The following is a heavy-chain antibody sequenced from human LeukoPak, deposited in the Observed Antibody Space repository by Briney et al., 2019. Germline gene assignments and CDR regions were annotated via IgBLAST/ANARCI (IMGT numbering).Heavy chain of an antibody. CDR3: ATGRDGYNYVNY. V-gene: IGHV3-21*01. CDR2: ISSSSSYI. CDR1: GFTFSSYS. J-gene: IGHJ4*02. D-gene: IGHD5-24*01. Sequence: AGGSLRLSCAASGFTFSSYSMKWVRQAPGKGLEWVSSISSSSSYIYYADSVKGRFTISRDNAKNSLYLQMNSLRAEDTAVYYCATGRDGYNYVNYWGQGTLVTVSS.